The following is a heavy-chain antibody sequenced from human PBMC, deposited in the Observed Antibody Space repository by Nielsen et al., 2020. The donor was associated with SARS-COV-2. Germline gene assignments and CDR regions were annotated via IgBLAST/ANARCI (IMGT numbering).Heavy chain of an antibody. Sequence: GESLKISCAASGFTFSSYSMNWVRQAPGKGLEWVSSISSSSSYIYYADSVKGRFTISRDNAKNSLYLQMNSLRAEDTAVYYCASYTDGMDVWGQGTTVTVSS. D-gene: IGHD2-2*02. J-gene: IGHJ6*02. V-gene: IGHV3-21*01. CDR2: ISSSSSYI. CDR1: GFTFSSYS. CDR3: ASYTDGMDV.